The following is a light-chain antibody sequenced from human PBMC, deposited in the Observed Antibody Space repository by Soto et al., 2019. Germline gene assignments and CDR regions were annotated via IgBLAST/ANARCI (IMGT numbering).Light chain of an antibody. CDR2: KTS. CDR1: QSISNW. V-gene: IGKV1-5*03. J-gene: IGKJ1*01. CDR3: QQYNSYS. Sequence: DIQMTQSPSTLSASVGDRVTITCRASQSISNWLAWYQQKPGKAPKILIYKTSSLESGVPSRFSGSGSGTEFTLTISSLQPDDFATYYCQQYNSYSFGQGTKVDIK.